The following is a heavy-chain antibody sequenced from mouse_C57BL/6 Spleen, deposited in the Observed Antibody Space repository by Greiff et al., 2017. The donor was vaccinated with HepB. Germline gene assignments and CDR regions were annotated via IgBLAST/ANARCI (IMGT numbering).Heavy chain of an antibody. J-gene: IGHJ4*01. CDR1: GYTFTDYY. Sequence: EVQLQQSGPELVKPGASVKISCKASGYTFTDYYMNWVKQSHGKSLEWIGDINPNNGGTSYNQKFKGKATLTVDKSSSTAYMELRSLTSEDSAVYYCVGYEAMDYWGQGTSVTVSS. CDR2: INPNNGGT. V-gene: IGHV1-26*01. CDR3: VGYEAMDY.